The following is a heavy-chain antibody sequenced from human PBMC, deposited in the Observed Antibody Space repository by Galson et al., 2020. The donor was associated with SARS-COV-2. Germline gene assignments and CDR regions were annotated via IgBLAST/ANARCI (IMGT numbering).Heavy chain of an antibody. V-gene: IGHV3-23*01. CDR3: AKVLLPGYYGGYDS. Sequence: GGSLRLSCEASGFALSSYALTWVRQAPGKGLEWVSSVSGGGGDTYYADSVRGRFTISRDNYKRTVSLQMNSLRAEDTALYYCAKVLLPGYYGGYDSWGQGTLVTVSS. J-gene: IGHJ4*02. D-gene: IGHD3-9*01. CDR2: VSGGGGDT. CDR1: GFALSSYA.